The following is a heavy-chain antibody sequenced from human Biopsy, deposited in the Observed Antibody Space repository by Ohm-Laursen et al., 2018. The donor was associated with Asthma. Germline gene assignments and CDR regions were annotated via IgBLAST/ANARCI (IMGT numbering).Heavy chain of an antibody. V-gene: IGHV4-34*01. CDR2: INHSGST. CDR3: ARAGQCSSTSCYNPGWFDP. CDR1: GGSFSGYY. Sequence: TLSLTWPVYGGSFSGYYWSWIRQPPGKGLEWIGEINHSGSTNYNPSLKSRVTISVDTSKNQFSLKLSSVTAADTAVYYCARAGQCSSTSCYNPGWFDPWGQGTLVTVSS. J-gene: IGHJ5*02. D-gene: IGHD2-2*01.